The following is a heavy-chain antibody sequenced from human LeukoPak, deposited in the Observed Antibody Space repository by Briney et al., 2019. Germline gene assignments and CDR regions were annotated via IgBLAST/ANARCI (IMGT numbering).Heavy chain of an antibody. CDR3: ARVDTAMVTWYSYYYYGMDV. Sequence: ASVKVSCKASGYTFTSYDINWVRQATGQGLEWMGWMNPNSGNTGYAQKFQGRVTMTRNTSISTAYMELSSLRSEDTAVYYCARVDTAMVTWYSYYYYGMDVWGQGTTVTVSS. J-gene: IGHJ6*02. V-gene: IGHV1-8*01. CDR1: GYTFTSYD. CDR2: MNPNSGNT. D-gene: IGHD5-18*01.